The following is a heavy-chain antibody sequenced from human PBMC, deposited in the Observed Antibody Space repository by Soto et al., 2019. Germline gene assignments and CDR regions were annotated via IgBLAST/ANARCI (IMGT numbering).Heavy chain of an antibody. Sequence: EVQLVESGGGLVQPGGSLRLSCAASGFTFSSYSMNWVRQAPGKGLEWVSYISSSSSTIYYADSVKGRFTISRDNAKNSLYLQMNSLRDEDTAVYYCERQAVRKLELRVDYWGQGTLVTVSS. V-gene: IGHV3-48*02. CDR3: ERQAVRKLELRVDY. CDR1: GFTFSSYS. CDR2: ISSSSSTI. D-gene: IGHD1-7*01. J-gene: IGHJ4*02.